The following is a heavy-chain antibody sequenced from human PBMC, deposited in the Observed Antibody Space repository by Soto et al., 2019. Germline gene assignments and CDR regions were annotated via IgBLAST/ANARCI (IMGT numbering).Heavy chain of an antibody. CDR2: INHSGST. J-gene: IGHJ4*02. V-gene: IGHV4-34*01. CDR1: GGSFRGDY. Sequence: PSETLSLTCAVCGGSFRGDYWSWIRQPPGNGLEWIGEINHSGSTNYNPSVKSRVTISVDTSQNQFSLKLSSVTAADTAVYYCARGPYSYGALAYWAQGTLVTVSS. CDR3: ARGPYSYGALAY. D-gene: IGHD5-18*01.